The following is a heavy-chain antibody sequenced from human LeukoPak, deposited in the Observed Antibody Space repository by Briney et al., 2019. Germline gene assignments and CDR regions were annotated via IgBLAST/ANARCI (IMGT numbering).Heavy chain of an antibody. Sequence: SQTLSLTCTVSGGSISSGDYYWNWIRQPPGTGLEWIGYIYYSGSTFYNPSLKSRVTISLDTPKNQVFLKLTSVTAADTAVYCCASSYGMDVWGQGTTVTVSS. V-gene: IGHV4-30-4*01. J-gene: IGHJ6*02. CDR2: IYYSGST. CDR1: GGSISSGDYY. CDR3: ASSYGMDV.